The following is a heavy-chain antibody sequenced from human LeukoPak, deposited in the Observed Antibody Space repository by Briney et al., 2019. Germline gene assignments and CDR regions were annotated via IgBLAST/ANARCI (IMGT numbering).Heavy chain of an antibody. V-gene: IGHV4-34*01. CDR2: INHSGST. Sequence: SETLSLTCAVYGGSFSGYYWSWIRQPPGKGLEWIGEINHSGSTNYNPSLKSRVTISVDTSKNQFSLKLSSVTAADTAVYYCASPMVATYYGMDVWGQGTMVTVSS. D-gene: IGHD5-12*01. CDR3: ASPMVATYYGMDV. CDR1: GGSFSGYY. J-gene: IGHJ6*02.